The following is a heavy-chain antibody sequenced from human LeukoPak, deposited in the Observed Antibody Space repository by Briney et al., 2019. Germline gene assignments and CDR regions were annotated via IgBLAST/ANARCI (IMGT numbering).Heavy chain of an antibody. V-gene: IGHV5-51*01. CDR1: GYTFTTYW. D-gene: IGHD5-12*01. CDR2: IYPGDSDT. J-gene: IGHJ5*02. CDR3: ARRVTTSIWFDP. Sequence: GESLKISCKGFGYTFTTYWIGWGRQLPGKGLEWMGIIYPGDSDTRYSPSFQGQVTISADKSISTAYLQWSSLKASDTAMYYCARRVTTSIWFDPWGQGTLVTVSS.